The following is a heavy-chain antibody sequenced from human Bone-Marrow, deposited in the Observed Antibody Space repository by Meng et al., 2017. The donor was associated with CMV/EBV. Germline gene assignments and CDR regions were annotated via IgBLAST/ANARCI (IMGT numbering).Heavy chain of an antibody. CDR3: ARDNNWGPDY. Sequence: ASVKVSCKASGYTFTAHYFHWVRQAPGQGLEWMGWIHPHRGDTNYAQQFQGRVTLTRDTSINTGYMELTRLTSDDTVVYYCARDNNWGPDYWSQGTLVTVSS. V-gene: IGHV1-2*02. CDR2: IHPHRGDT. CDR1: GYTFTAHY. D-gene: IGHD7-27*01. J-gene: IGHJ4*02.